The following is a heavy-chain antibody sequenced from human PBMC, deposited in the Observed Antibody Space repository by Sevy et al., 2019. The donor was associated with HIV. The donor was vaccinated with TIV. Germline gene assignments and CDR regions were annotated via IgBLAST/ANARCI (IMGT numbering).Heavy chain of an antibody. Sequence: SQTLSLTCAISGDSVSNNIAAWNWIRQSPSRGLEWLGRTDYKSEWYFDYAVSVKGRIVISPDTSKNQFSLQLNSVNPDDTAVYYCARDQNWGDDSWGQGTLVTVSS. CDR2: TDYKSEWYF. J-gene: IGHJ4*02. CDR3: ARDQNWGDDS. V-gene: IGHV6-1*01. D-gene: IGHD7-27*01. CDR1: GDSVSNNIAA.